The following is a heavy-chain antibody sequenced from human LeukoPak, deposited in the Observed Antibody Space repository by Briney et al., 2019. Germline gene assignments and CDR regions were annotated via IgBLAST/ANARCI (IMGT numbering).Heavy chain of an antibody. CDR1: DDSITMYY. CDR3: ARGRVSSSTWYSTYYYYFYMDV. Sequence: SGTLSLTCSVSDDSITMYYWTWIRQPPGKGLEWIGYVDHTGSTNFNPSLNGRVSISRDTSKNLFSLRLRSVTAADTAVYFCARGRVSSSTWYSTYYYYFYMDVWSKGTTVTVSS. J-gene: IGHJ6*03. D-gene: IGHD4-11*01. V-gene: IGHV4-59*01. CDR2: VDHTGST.